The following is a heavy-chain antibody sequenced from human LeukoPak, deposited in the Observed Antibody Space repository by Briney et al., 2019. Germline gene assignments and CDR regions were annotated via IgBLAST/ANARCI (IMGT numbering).Heavy chain of an antibody. CDR1: GFIVSSNY. Sequence: PGGSLRLSCAASGFIVSSNYMSWVRQAPGKGLEWVSVLFSGGSTYYADSVKGRFTISRDNSKNTLYLQMNSLRAEDTAVYYCARGPPNAILYYFEYWGQGTLVTVSS. D-gene: IGHD2-21*01. CDR2: LFSGGST. CDR3: ARGPPNAILYYFEY. J-gene: IGHJ4*02. V-gene: IGHV3-53*01.